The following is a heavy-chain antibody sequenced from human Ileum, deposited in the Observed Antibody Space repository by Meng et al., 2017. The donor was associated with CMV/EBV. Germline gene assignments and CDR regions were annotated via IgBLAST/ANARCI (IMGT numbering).Heavy chain of an antibody. Sequence: QGQRQESGPGLVKPSQTLSLTCTVSGGSISSGDYYWSWIRQPPGKGLEWIGYIYYSGSTYYNPSLKSRVTISVDTSKNQFSLKLSSVTAADTAVYYCARGIGLTYYYDSSGYYYFDYWGQGTLVTVSS. J-gene: IGHJ4*02. CDR1: GGSISSGDYY. CDR2: IYYSGST. V-gene: IGHV4-30-4*08. D-gene: IGHD3-22*01. CDR3: ARGIGLTYYYDSSGYYYFDY.